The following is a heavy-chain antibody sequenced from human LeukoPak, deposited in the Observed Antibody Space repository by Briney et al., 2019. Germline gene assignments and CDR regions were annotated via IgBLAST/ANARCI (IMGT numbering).Heavy chain of an antibody. V-gene: IGHV1-18*01. J-gene: IGHJ4*02. CDR3: ARTYCSSASCQGEDY. CDR2: IRVYNGGT. D-gene: IGHD2-2*01. Sequence: GASVKVSCKASGYIFTSYGITWVRQAPGQGLEWMGWIRVYNGGTDYEQSLQGRVTMITDTSTKTAYMELRSLRSDDTAVYYCARTYCSSASCQGEDYWGQGTLVTVSS. CDR1: GYIFTSYG.